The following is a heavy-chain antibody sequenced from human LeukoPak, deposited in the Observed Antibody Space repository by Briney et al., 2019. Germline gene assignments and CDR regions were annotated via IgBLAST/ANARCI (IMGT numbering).Heavy chain of an antibody. D-gene: IGHD3-10*01. CDR1: GFTFSAYS. V-gene: IGHV3-21*01. J-gene: IGHJ3*02. Sequence: GGSLRLSCAASGFTFSAYSMNWVRQAPGKGLEWVSSISSSSSYIYYADSVKGRLTISRDNAKNSLYLQMNSLRAEDTAVYYCATEGYYYGFDIWGQGTLLTPSS. CDR2: ISSSSSYI. CDR3: ATEGYYYGFDI.